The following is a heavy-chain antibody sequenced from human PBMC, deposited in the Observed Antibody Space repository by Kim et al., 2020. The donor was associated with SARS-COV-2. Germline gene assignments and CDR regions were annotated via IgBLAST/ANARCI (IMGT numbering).Heavy chain of an antibody. J-gene: IGHJ6*03. CDR2: INSDGSST. CDR3: ARVAGVTIFGVVPGNYYYMGV. Sequence: GGSLRLSCAASGFTFSSYWMHWVRQAPGKGLVWVSRINSDGSSTSYADSVKGRFTISRDNAKNTLYLQMNSLRAEDTAVYYCARVAGVTIFGVVPGNYYYMGVWGKGTTVTVFS. CDR1: GFTFSSYW. D-gene: IGHD3-3*01. V-gene: IGHV3-74*01.